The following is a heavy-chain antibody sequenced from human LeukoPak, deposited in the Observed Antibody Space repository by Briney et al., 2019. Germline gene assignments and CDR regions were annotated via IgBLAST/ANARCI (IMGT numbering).Heavy chain of an antibody. V-gene: IGHV4-59*01. CDR1: GGSISSYY. Sequence: SETLSLTCTVSGGSISSYYWSWIRQPPGKGLEWIGYIYYSGSTNYNPSLKSRVTISVDTSKNQFSLKLSSVTAADTAVYYCARGGLAVAGTSPGVDYWGQGTLVTVSS. J-gene: IGHJ4*02. CDR3: ARGGLAVAGTSPGVDY. CDR2: IYYSGST. D-gene: IGHD6-19*01.